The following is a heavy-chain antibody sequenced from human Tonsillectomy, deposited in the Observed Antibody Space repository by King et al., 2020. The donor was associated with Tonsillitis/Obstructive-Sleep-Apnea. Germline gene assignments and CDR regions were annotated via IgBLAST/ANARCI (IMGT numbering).Heavy chain of an antibody. CDR2: MNPRGGST. CDR3: ARVGDYYYYMDV. V-gene: IGHV1-46*01. D-gene: IGHD3-16*01. CDR1: GYTFTSYY. J-gene: IGHJ6*03. Sequence: QVQLVQSGAEVKKPGASVKVSWKASGYTFTSYYMNWVRQAPGQGLEWMGIMNPRGGSTIYAQKFQGRVTMTRDTSTSTVYMTLSSLRSEDTAVYYCARVGDYYYYMDVWGKGTTVTVSS.